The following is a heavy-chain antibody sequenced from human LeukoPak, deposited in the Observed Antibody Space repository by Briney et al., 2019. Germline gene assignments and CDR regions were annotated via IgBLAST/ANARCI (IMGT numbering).Heavy chain of an antibody. J-gene: IGHJ6*03. CDR2: IYYSGST. CDR3: ARVRYCSSTSCSPPPYYYYMDV. Sequence: PSETLSLTCTVSGGSISSYYWSWIRQPPGKGLEWIGYIYYSGSTNYNPSLKSRVTISVDTSKNQFSLKLSSVTAADTAVYYCARVRYCSSTSCSPPPYYYYMDVWGKGTTVTVSS. CDR1: GGSISSYY. V-gene: IGHV4-59*01. D-gene: IGHD2-2*01.